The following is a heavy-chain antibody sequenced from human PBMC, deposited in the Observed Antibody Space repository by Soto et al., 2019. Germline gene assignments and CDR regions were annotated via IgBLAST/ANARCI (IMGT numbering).Heavy chain of an antibody. V-gene: IGHV1-18*04. CDR2: ISANNGNT. J-gene: IGHJ4*02. CDR1: GYTFTSYG. CDR3: ARGLGSSSSAFSVY. Sequence: QVQLVQSGAEVKKPGASVKVSCKASGYTFTSYGITWVRQAPGQGPEWMGWISANNGNTNYAQKLQGRVTMTTDTSPTTAYMELRSLRSDDTAVYYCARGLGSSSSAFSVYWGQGTLVTVSS. D-gene: IGHD6-6*01.